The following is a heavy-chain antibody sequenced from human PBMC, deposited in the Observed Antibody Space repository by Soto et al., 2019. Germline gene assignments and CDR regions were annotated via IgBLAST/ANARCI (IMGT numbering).Heavy chain of an antibody. CDR3: TTDIQLWLPPFDY. V-gene: IGHV3-15*01. J-gene: IGHJ4*02. D-gene: IGHD5-18*01. CDR2: IKSKTDGGTT. Sequence: EVQLVESGGGLVKPGGSLRLSCAASGFTFSNAWMSWVRQAPGKGLEWVGRIKSKTDGGTTDYAAPVKGRFTISRDDSKNTLYLQMNSLKTEDTAVYYCTTDIQLWLPPFDYWGQGTLVTVSS. CDR1: GFTFSNAW.